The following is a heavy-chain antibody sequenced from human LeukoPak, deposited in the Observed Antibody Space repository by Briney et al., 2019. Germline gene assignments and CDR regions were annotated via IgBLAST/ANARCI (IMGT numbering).Heavy chain of an antibody. CDR2: INPNSGGT. CDR3: AKGWGYGSGSFLDV. J-gene: IGHJ6*04. V-gene: IGHV1-2*02. D-gene: IGHD3-10*01. CDR1: GYTFTGYY. Sequence: VASVKVSCTASGYTFTGYYMHWVRQAPGQGLEWMGWINPNSGGTNYAQKFQGRVTMTRDTSISTAYMELSRLRSDDTAVYYCAKGWGYGSGSFLDVWGKGTTVTVSS.